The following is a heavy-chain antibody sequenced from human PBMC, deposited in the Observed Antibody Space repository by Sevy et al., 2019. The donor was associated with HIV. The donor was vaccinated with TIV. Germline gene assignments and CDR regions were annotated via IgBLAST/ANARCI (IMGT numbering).Heavy chain of an antibody. CDR1: GFTFSSYG. CDR3: AKDHLWFGELYVTYYGMDV. Sequence: GGSLRLSCAASGFTFSSYGMRWVRQAPGKGLEWVAVISYDGSNKYYADSVKGRFTISRDNSKNTLYLQMNSLRAEDTAVYYCAKDHLWFGELYVTYYGMDVWGQGTTVTVSS. D-gene: IGHD3-10*01. CDR2: ISYDGSNK. V-gene: IGHV3-30*18. J-gene: IGHJ6*02.